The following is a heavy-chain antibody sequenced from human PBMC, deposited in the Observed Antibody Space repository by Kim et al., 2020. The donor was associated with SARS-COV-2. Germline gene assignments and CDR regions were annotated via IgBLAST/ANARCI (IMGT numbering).Heavy chain of an antibody. Sequence: SETLSLTCTVSGGSISSGGYYWSWIRQHPGKGLEWIGYIYYSGSTYYNPSLKSRVTISVDTSKNQFSLKLSSVTAADTAVYYCARVLPSITIFGVVPYYYYGMDVWGQGTTVTVSS. CDR2: IYYSGST. CDR3: ARVLPSITIFGVVPYYYYGMDV. D-gene: IGHD3-3*01. V-gene: IGHV4-31*03. CDR1: GGSISSGGYY. J-gene: IGHJ6*02.